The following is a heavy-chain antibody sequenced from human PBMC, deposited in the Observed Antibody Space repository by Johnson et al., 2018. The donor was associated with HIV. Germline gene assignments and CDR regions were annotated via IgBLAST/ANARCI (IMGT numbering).Heavy chain of an antibody. Sequence: VQLVESGGGVVQPGRSLRLSCAASGFTFSSNYMSWVRQAPGKGLEWVSVIYSGGSTYYADSVKGRFTISRDNSKNTLYLQMNSLRAEDTAVYYCARDGGHYCSSTGCWNKHAFDVWGQGTMVTVSS. CDR3: ARDGGHYCSSTGCWNKHAFDV. CDR2: IYSGGST. D-gene: IGHD2-2*01. V-gene: IGHV3-66*01. CDR1: GFTFSSNY. J-gene: IGHJ3*01.